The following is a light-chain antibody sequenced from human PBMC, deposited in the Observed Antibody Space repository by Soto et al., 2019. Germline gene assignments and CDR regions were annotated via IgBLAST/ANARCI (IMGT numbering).Light chain of an antibody. CDR2: ATD. V-gene: IGLV1-44*01. CDR3: ASWDGSLNGPVV. CDR1: SSNIGTNI. J-gene: IGLJ2*01. Sequence: QSVLTQPPSVSGTPGQRVTISCSGSSSNIGTNIPNWYQQFPGTAPRLLIFATDQRPSGVPVRFSGCKCGTSASLAISGLQSEDEAGYYCASWDGSLNGPVVFGGWNKLTVL.